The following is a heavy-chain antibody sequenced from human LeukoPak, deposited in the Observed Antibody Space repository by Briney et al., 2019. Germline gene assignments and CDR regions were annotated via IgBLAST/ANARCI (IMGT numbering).Heavy chain of an antibody. Sequence: GGSLRLSCAAFGFTFSSYWMHWVRQAPGKGLVWVSRINSDGSSTSYADSVKGRFTISRDNSKNTLYLQMNSLRAEDTAVYYCTTDPAIRQNVVFDYWGQGTLVTVSS. D-gene: IGHD2-2*02. J-gene: IGHJ4*02. CDR1: GFTFSSYW. CDR2: INSDGSST. CDR3: TTDPAIRQNVVFDY. V-gene: IGHV3-74*01.